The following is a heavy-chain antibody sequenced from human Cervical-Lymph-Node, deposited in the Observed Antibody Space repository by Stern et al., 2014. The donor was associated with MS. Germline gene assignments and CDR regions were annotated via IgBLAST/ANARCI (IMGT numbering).Heavy chain of an antibody. CDR3: ARDRGSGYYQSDFDY. D-gene: IGHD3-22*01. CDR1: GFTFSSYA. J-gene: IGHJ4*02. CDR2: ISYDGNNK. V-gene: IGHV3-30*04. Sequence: QLVESGGGVVQPGRSLRLSCAASGFTFSSYAMHWVRQAPGKGLEWVAVISYDGNNKYYADSVKGRFTISRDNSKNTLYLQMNSLRAEDTAVYYCARDRGSGYYQSDFDYWGQGTLVTVSS.